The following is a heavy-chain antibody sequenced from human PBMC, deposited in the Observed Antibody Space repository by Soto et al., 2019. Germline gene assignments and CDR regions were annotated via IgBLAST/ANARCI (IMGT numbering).Heavy chain of an antibody. CDR1: GGSISSYY. Sequence: SETLSLTCTVSGGSISSYYWSWIRQPPGKGLEWIGYIYYSGSTNYKPSLKSRVTISVDTSKNQFSLKLSSVTAADTAVYYCARANGYSLAFDIWGQGTMVT. CDR3: ARANGYSLAFDI. J-gene: IGHJ3*02. V-gene: IGHV4-59*08. CDR2: IYYSGST. D-gene: IGHD3-16*02.